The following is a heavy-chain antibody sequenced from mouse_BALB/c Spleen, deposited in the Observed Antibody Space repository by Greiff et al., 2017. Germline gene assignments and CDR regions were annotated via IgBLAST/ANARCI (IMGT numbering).Heavy chain of an antibody. CDR2: IWAGGST. V-gene: IGHV2-9*02. D-gene: IGHD4-1*01. CDR3: ARGLGPEGFAY. J-gene: IGHJ3*01. CDR1: GFSLTSYG. Sequence: VKLMESGPGLVAPSQSLSITCTVSGFSLTSYGVHWVRQPPGKGLEWLGVIWAGGSTNYNSALMSRLSISKDNSKSQVFLKMNSLQTDDTAMYYCARGLGPEGFAYWGQGTLVTVSA.